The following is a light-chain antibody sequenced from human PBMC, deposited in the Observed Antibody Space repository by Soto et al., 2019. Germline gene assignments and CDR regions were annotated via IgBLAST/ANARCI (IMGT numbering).Light chain of an antibody. V-gene: IGKV3-11*01. CDR2: DAS. Sequence: DIVLTQSPATLSLSPGERATLSCRASQSVGYHLAWYQQKPGQAPRLLIYDASNGATGIPARFSGSGSGTDFTLAISSLEPEDFAVYYCRQRSNWPPVTFGGGTKVDIK. J-gene: IGKJ4*01. CDR3: RQRSNWPPVT. CDR1: QSVGYH.